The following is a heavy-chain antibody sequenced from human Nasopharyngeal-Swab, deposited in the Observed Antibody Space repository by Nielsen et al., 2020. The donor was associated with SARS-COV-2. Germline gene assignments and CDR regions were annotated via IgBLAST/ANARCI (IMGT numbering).Heavy chain of an antibody. D-gene: IGHD3-3*01. CDR1: GFTFSSYG. Sequence: GESLKISCAASGFTFSSYGMHWVRQAPGKGLEWVAVIWYDGRNKYYADSVKGRFSISRDNSKNTLYLQMSSLRAEDTAVYYCAREADLRFDYWGQGTLVTVSS. CDR2: IWYDGRNK. V-gene: IGHV3-33*01. J-gene: IGHJ4*02. CDR3: AREADLRFDY.